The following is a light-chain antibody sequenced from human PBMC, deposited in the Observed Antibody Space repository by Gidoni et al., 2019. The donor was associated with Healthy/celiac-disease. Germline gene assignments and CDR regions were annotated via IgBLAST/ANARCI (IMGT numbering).Light chain of an antibody. J-gene: IGKJ1*01. CDR1: QSISRW. CDR3: QQYNSYSPWT. V-gene: IGKV1-5*01. CDR2: DAS. Sequence: DIQMTHSPSTLSASVGDRVTITCRAIQSISRWLAWYQQKPGKAPKLLIYDASSLESGVPSRFSGSGSGTEFTLTISSLQPDDFATYYCQQYNSYSPWTFGQGTKVEIK.